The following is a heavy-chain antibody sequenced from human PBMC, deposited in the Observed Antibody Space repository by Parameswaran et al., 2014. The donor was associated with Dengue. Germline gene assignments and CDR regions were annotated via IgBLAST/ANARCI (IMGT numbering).Heavy chain of an antibody. Sequence: WVRQAPGQGLEWMGWISAYNGNTNYAQKLQGRVTMTTDTSTSTAYMELRSLRSDDTAVYYCVRGNRIAAAYFDYWGRGTLVTVSS. J-gene: IGHJ4*02. D-gene: IGHD6-13*01. V-gene: IGHV1-18*01. CDR3: VRGNRIAAAYFDY. CDR2: ISAYNGNT.